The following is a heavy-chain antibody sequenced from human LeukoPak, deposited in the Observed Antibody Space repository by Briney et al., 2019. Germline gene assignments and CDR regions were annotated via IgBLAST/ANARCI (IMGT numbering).Heavy chain of an antibody. J-gene: IGHJ4*02. CDR2: IYYSGST. CDR3: AKVDSGWSLNYFDY. CDR1: GGSISSYY. Sequence: KPSETLSLTCTVSGGSISSYYWSWIRQPPGKGLEWIGYIYYSGSTNYNPSLKSRVTISVDTSRNQFSLKLSSVTAADTAVYYCAKVDSGWSLNYFDYWGQGTLVTVSS. V-gene: IGHV4-59*01. D-gene: IGHD6-13*01.